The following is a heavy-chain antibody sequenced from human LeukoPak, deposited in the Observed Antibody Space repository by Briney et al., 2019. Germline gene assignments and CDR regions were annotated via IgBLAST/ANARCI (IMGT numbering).Heavy chain of an antibody. CDR2: ISGRGSST. D-gene: IGHD3-3*01. J-gene: IGHJ3*02. Sequence: GGSLRLSCAASGFTFSNYAMSWVRQAPGKGLECVSTISGRGSSTYYADSVKGRFTISRDNTKNALFLQMNSLRAEDTAVYYCAKRIPIFGVARGDAFDIWGQGTMVTVSS. CDR3: AKRIPIFGVARGDAFDI. CDR1: GFTFSNYA. V-gene: IGHV3-23*01.